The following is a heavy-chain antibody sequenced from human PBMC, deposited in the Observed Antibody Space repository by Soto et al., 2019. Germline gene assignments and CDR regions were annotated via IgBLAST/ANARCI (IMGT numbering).Heavy chain of an antibody. CDR1: GGTFSSYA. Sequence: ASVKVSCKASGGTFSSYAISWVRQAPGQGLEWMGGIIPIFGTANYAQKFQGRVTITAGESTSTAYMELSSLRSEDTAVYYCARVVRGEGGYYYYYYYGMDVWGQGTTVTVSS. CDR2: IIPIFGTA. J-gene: IGHJ6*02. D-gene: IGHD3-22*01. V-gene: IGHV1-69*13. CDR3: ARVVRGEGGYYYYYYYGMDV.